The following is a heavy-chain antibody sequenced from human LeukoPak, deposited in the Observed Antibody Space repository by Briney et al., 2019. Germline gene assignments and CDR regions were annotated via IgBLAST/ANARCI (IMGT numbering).Heavy chain of an antibody. CDR3: AKDPSGWVITPDY. D-gene: IGHD3-22*01. CDR1: GFTFSSYA. J-gene: IGHJ4*02. V-gene: IGHV3-23*01. Sequence: GGSLGLSCAASGFTFSSYAMSWVRQAPGKGLEWVSAISGSGGSTYYADSVKGRFTISRDNSKNTLYLQMNSLRAEDTAVYYCAKDPSGWVITPDYWGQGTLVTVSS. CDR2: ISGSGGST.